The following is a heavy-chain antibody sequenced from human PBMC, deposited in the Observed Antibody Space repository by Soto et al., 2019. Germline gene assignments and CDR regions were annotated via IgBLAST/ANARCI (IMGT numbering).Heavy chain of an antibody. CDR3: VNSIAVAGVDY. CDR2: ISSNGGST. CDR1: GFTFSSYA. Sequence: GGSLRLSCSASGFTFSSYAMHWVRKAPGKGLEYVSAISSNGGSTYYAGSVKVRINNSRDNSKNTLYLQMSSLRAEYTAVYYCVNSIAVAGVDYWGQGTLVTVSS. J-gene: IGHJ4*02. D-gene: IGHD6-19*01. V-gene: IGHV3-64D*06.